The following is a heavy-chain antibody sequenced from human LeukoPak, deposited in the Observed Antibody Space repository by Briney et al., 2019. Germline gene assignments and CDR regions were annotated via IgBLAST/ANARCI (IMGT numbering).Heavy chain of an antibody. D-gene: IGHD2-15*01. V-gene: IGHV1-8*03. CDR3: ARKRSAATAYNWFDP. Sequence: ASVKVSCKASGYTFTSYDINWVRQATGQGLEWMGWMNPNSGNTGYAQKFQGRVTITRNTSISTAYMELSSLRSEDTAVYYCARKRSAATAYNWFDPWGQGTLVTVSP. J-gene: IGHJ5*02. CDR1: GYTFTSYD. CDR2: MNPNSGNT.